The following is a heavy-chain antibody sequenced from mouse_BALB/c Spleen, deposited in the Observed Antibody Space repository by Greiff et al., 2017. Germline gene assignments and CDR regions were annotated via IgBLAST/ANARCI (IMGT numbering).Heavy chain of an antibody. D-gene: IGHD1-1*01. CDR2: IDPANGNT. CDR3: AREGAYYGSPLFDY. CDR1: GFNIKDTY. Sequence: VQLKQSGAELVKPGASVKLSCTASGFNIKDTYMHWVKQRPEQGLEWIGRIDPANGNTKYDPKFQGKATITADTSSNTAYLQLSSLTSEDTAVYYCAREGAYYGSPLFDYWGQGTTLTVSS. V-gene: IGHV14-3*02. J-gene: IGHJ2*01.